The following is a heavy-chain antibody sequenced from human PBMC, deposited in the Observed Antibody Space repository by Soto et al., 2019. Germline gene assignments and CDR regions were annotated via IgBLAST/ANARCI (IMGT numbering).Heavy chain of an antibody. Sequence: GASVKVSCKASGGTFSSYAISWVRQAPGQGLEWMGGIIPIFGTANYAQKFQGRVTITADESTSTAYMELSSLRSEDTAVYYCARCGALVGATHVLDDAFDIWGQGTMVTVS. CDR2: IIPIFGTA. CDR1: GGTFSSYA. J-gene: IGHJ3*02. V-gene: IGHV1-69*13. D-gene: IGHD1-26*01. CDR3: ARCGALVGATHVLDDAFDI.